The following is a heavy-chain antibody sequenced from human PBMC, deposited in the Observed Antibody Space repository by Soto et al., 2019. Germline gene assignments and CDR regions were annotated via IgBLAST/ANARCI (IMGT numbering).Heavy chain of an antibody. D-gene: IGHD6-19*01. CDR3: ASQATGWYPDY. CDR2: IYDSGNT. J-gene: IGHJ4*02. CDR1: GGSISSGGYY. V-gene: IGHV4-31*01. Sequence: QVQLRESGPGLVKPSQTLSLTCTVSGGSISSGGYYWSWIRQFPGKGLEWIGYIYDSGNTYYNPSLNSLITISTDTSKSQFSLNLTSVTAADTAVYYCASQATGWYPDYWGQGTLVTVSS.